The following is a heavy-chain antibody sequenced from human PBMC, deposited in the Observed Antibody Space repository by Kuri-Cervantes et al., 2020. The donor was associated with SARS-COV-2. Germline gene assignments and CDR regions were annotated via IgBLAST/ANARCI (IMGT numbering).Heavy chain of an antibody. D-gene: IGHD2-2*01. CDR2: IYYSGST. J-gene: IGHJ6*02. CDR3: ARGDIVVVPAAISYYYYGIDV. CDR1: GGSINTFY. V-gene: IGHV4-59*12. Sequence: GSLRLSCTVSGGSINTFYWSWIRQPPGKGLEWIGYIYYSGSTNYNPSLKSRVTISVDTSKNQFSLKLSSVTAADTAVYYCARGDIVVVPAAISYYYYGIDVWGQGTTVTVSS.